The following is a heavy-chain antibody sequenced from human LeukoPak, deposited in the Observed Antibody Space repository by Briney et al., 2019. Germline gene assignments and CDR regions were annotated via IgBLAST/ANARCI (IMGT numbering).Heavy chain of an antibody. CDR1: GFTVNSNY. V-gene: IGHV3-66*01. CDR3: VYWFDS. Sequence: PGGSLRLSCAASGFTVNSNYMSWVRQAPGKGLEWVSLIYSGDNTYYADSVKGRFTISRDNSKNTLYLQMNSLRAEDTAVYYCVYWFDSWGQGTPVTVSS. CDR2: IYSGDNT. J-gene: IGHJ5*01.